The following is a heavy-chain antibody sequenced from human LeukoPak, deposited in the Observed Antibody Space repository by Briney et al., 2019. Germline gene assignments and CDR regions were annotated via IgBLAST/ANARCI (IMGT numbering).Heavy chain of an antibody. CDR1: GGSFSGYY. CDR2: INHSGST. J-gene: IGHJ6*03. Sequence: SEALSHTCAVYGGSFSGYYWSWIRQPPGKGMEWIGEINHSGSTNYNPSLKSRVTISVDTSKNQFSLKLSSVTAADTAVYYCARGGIGTSWGYYYMDVWGRGTTVTISS. D-gene: IGHD1-1*01. CDR3: ARGGIGTSWGYYYMDV. V-gene: IGHV4-34*01.